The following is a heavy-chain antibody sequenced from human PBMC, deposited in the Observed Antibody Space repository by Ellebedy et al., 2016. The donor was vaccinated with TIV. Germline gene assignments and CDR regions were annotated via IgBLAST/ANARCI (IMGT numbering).Heavy chain of an antibody. D-gene: IGHD3-10*02. V-gene: IGHV3-48*02. J-gene: IGHJ4*02. CDR1: GFTFSSYS. CDR2: ISSSSTI. Sequence: GESLKISCAASGFTFSSYSMNWVRQAPGKGLEWVSYISSSSTIYYADSVKGRFTISRDNAKNSLYLQMNSLRDEDTAVYYCARGLTMYYFDYWGQGTLVTVCS. CDR3: ARGLTMYYFDY.